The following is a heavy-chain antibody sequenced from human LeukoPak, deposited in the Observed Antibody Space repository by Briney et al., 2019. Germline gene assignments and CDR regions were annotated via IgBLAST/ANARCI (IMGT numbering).Heavy chain of an antibody. CDR1: GGSFSGYY. CDR3: ARERTPRYYSPPFRYYYYGMDV. J-gene: IGHJ6*02. CDR2: INHSGST. V-gene: IGHV4-34*01. Sequence: KPSETLSLTCAVYGGSFSGYYWSWIRQPPGKGLEWIGEINHSGSTNYNPSLKSRVTISVDTSKNQFSLKLSSVTAADTAVYYCARERTPRYYSPPFRYYYYGMDVWGQGTTVTVSS. D-gene: IGHD3-22*01.